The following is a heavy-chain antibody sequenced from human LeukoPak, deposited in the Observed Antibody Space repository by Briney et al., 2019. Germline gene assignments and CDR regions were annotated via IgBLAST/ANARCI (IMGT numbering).Heavy chain of an antibody. CDR2: INPNSGGT. V-gene: IGHV1-2*02. J-gene: IGHJ4*02. Sequence: ASVKVSCKASGYTFTGYYMHWVRQAPGQGLEWMGWINPNSGGTNYAQKFQGRVTMARDTSISTAYMELSRLRSDDTAVYYCAREGEGDFSPTFWGQGTLVTVSS. CDR3: AREGEGDFSPTF. D-gene: IGHD2-21*02. CDR1: GYTFTGYY.